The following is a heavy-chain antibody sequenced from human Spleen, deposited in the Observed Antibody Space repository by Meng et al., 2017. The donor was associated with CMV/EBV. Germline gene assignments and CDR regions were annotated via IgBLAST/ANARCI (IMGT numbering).Heavy chain of an antibody. J-gene: IGHJ6*02. CDR3: VRHIIVVPARGYGVDV. CDR2: IYDTGAT. CDR1: GYSISTGYF. D-gene: IGHD2-2*01. V-gene: IGHV4-38-2*02. Sequence: SETLSLTCTVSGYSISTGYFWGWIRQSPGKGLEWIGIYDTGATYYNPSLKSRVVISVDTSERQFSLKLSAVTAADTAVYYCVRHIIVVPARGYGVDVWGQGTTVTVS.